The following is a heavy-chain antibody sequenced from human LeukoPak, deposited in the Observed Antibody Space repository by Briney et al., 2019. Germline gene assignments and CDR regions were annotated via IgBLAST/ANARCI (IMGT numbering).Heavy chain of an antibody. CDR3: ARGLYYFDTSGYLYY. Sequence: PGGSLRLSCAASGFSLSSYSMNWVRQAPGKGLEWVSSISGSSSYIYYADSVKGRFTISRDNSKNTLYLQMNSLRAEDTAVYYCARGLYYFDTSGYLYYWGQGTLVTVSS. V-gene: IGHV3-21*04. J-gene: IGHJ4*02. D-gene: IGHD3-22*01. CDR1: GFSLSSYS. CDR2: ISGSSSYI.